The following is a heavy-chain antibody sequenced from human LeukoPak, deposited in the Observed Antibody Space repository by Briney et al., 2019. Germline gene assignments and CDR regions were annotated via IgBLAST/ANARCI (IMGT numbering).Heavy chain of an antibody. CDR2: INQDGSEK. J-gene: IGHJ4*02. D-gene: IGHD2-2*01. CDR3: ARDRGYCRGTTCYAYYFDS. V-gene: IGHV3-7*01. CDR1: GFTFSSYW. Sequence: GGSLRLSCASSGFTFSSYWMSWVRQAPGKGLEWVANINQDGSEKYYVDSVKGRFTISRDNAKNSLYLQMNSLRAEDTAVYYCARDRGYCRGTTCYAYYFDSWGQGTLVTVSS.